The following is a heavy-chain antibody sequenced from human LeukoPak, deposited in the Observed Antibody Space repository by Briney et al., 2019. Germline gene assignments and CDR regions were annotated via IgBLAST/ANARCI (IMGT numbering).Heavy chain of an antibody. Sequence: ASVKVSCKASGYTFTGYYMHWVRQAPGQGLGWMGIINPSGGSTSYAQKFQGRVTMTRDMSTSTVYMELSSLRSEDTAVYYCARDRVDIVVVPAAQGLDVWGKGTTVTVSS. V-gene: IGHV1-46*01. CDR3: ARDRVDIVVVPAAQGLDV. CDR1: GYTFTGYY. J-gene: IGHJ6*04. D-gene: IGHD2-2*03. CDR2: INPSGGST.